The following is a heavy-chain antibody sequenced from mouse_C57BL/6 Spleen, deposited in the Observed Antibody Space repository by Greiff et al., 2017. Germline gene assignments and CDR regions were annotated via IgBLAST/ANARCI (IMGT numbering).Heavy chain of an antibody. CDR1: GFTFSDYG. J-gene: IGHJ3*01. CDR3: ARPRYDYDGSWFAY. D-gene: IGHD2-4*01. CDR2: ISSGSSTI. Sequence: DVKLVESGGGLVKPGGSLKLSCAASGFTFSDYGMHWVRQAPEKGLEWVAYISSGSSTIYYADTVKGRFTISRDNAKNTLFLQMTSLRSEDTAMYYCARPRYDYDGSWFAYWGQGTLVTVSA. V-gene: IGHV5-17*01.